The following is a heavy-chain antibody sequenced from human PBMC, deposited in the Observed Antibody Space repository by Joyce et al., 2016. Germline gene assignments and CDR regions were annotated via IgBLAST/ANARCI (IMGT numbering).Heavy chain of an antibody. J-gene: IGHJ4*02. D-gene: IGHD4/OR15-4a*01. CDR2: INPNSGNT. V-gene: IGHV1-46*01. CDR3: ARAHRQMVLVAPPGDY. Sequence: QVHLVQSGAEVKRPGASVKLSCKASGYTFANYYITWVRQAPGQGLEWLGVINPNSGNTGHTQKFQGRVTMTKDTSTSTVYMELRSLRSEDTAVYYCARAHRQMVLVAPPGDYWGQGTLVTVSS. CDR1: GYTFANYY.